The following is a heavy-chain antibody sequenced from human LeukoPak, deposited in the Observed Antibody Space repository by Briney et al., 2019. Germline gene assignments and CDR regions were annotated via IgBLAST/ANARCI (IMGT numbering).Heavy chain of an antibody. CDR1: GFTFSDYY. Sequence: PGGSLRLSCAASGFTFSDYYMSWIRQAPGKGLEWVSYISSSGSTIYYTDSVEGRFTISRDNAKNSLYLQMNSLRAEDTAVYYCARRNYDFWSATYYFGYWGQGTLVTVSS. V-gene: IGHV3-11*04. D-gene: IGHD3-3*01. J-gene: IGHJ4*02. CDR3: ARRNYDFWSATYYFGY. CDR2: ISSSGSTI.